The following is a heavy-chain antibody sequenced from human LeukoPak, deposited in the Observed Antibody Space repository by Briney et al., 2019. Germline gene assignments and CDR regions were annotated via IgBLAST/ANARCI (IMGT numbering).Heavy chain of an antibody. CDR1: GFTFSDYY. D-gene: IGHD6-19*01. CDR3: ASMYSSGWHEHTGY. J-gene: IGHJ4*02. Sequence: GGSLRLSCAASGFTFSDYYMSWIRQAPGKGLEWVSYISSSSSYTNYADSVKGRFTISRDNAKNSLYLQMNSLRAEDTAVYYCASMYSSGWHEHTGYWGQGTLVTVSS. V-gene: IGHV3-11*06. CDR2: ISSSSSYT.